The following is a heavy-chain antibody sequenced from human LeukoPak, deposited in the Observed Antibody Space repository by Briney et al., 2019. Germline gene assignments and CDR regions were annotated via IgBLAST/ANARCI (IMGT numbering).Heavy chain of an antibody. J-gene: IGHJ4*02. CDR1: VFTVSSNY. Sequence: PGGSLRLSCAASVFTVSSNYMSWVRQAPGKGLEWVSVIYSGGSTYYADSVKGRFTISRDNSKNTLYLQMNSLRAEDTAVYYCARGGTMVRGVIEYYFDYWGQGTLVTVSS. D-gene: IGHD3-10*01. CDR3: ARGGTMVRGVIEYYFDY. V-gene: IGHV3-53*01. CDR2: IYSGGST.